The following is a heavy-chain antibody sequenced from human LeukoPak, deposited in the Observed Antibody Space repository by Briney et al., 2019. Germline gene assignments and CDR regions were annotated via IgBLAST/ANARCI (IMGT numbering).Heavy chain of an antibody. Sequence: GGSLRLSCAASGFTFSDYYMSWIRQAPGKGLEWVSYISSSGSTIYYADSVKGRFTISRDNAKNSLYLQMNSLRAEDTAVYYCARDFCSGGSCLTADFDYWGQGTLVTVSS. J-gene: IGHJ4*02. CDR2: ISSSGSTI. CDR1: GFTFSDYY. V-gene: IGHV3-11*01. CDR3: ARDFCSGGSCLTADFDY. D-gene: IGHD2-15*01.